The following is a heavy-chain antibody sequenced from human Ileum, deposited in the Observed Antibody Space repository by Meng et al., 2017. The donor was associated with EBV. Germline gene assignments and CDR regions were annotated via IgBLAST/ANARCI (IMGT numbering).Heavy chain of an antibody. CDR3: ARDQGAWFGEAPRFDY. D-gene: IGHD3-10*01. CDR2: INAGNGNT. V-gene: IGHV1-3*01. J-gene: IGHJ4*02. CDR1: GYTLTNYA. Sequence: QVQLVQSGAEVKKPGASVKVSCKASGYTLTNYAMHWVRQAPGQRLEWMGWINAGNGNTKYSQKFQGRVTITRDTSASTAYMELSSLRSEDTAVYYCARDQGAWFGEAPRFDYWGQGTLVTVSS.